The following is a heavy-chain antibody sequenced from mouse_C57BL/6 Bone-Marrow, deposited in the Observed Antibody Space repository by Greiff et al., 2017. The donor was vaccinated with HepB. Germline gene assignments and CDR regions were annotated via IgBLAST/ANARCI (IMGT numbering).Heavy chain of an antibody. D-gene: IGHD4-1*01. CDR1: GYTFTSYW. Sequence: QVQLQQPGAELVKPGASVKMSCKASGYTFTSYWITWVKQRPGKGLEWIGDIYPGSGSTNYNEKFTSKATLTVDTSSSTAYMQLSSLTSEDSAVYYCARPLANGDEYYFDYWGQGTTLTVSS. CDR2: IYPGSGST. J-gene: IGHJ2*01. V-gene: IGHV1-55*01. CDR3: ARPLANGDEYYFDY.